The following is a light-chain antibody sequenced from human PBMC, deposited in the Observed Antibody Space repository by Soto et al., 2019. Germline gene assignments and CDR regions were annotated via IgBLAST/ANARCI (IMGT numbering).Light chain of an antibody. CDR2: AAS. CDR3: QQYYTSPS. CDR1: QNIRTW. V-gene: IGKV1-8*01. Sequence: GDSVTITCRASQNIRTWLAWYQQKPNKAPKLLIYAASTLQSGVPSRFSGSGSGTDFTLTISRLQSEDFATYYCQQYYTSPSFGQGTKVDIK. J-gene: IGKJ1*01.